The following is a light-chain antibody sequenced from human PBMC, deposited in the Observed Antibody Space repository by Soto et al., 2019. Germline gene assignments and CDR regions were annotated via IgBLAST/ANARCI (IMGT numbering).Light chain of an antibody. J-gene: IGLJ2*01. CDR3: SSYAGGNNLL. CDR2: EVS. V-gene: IGLV2-8*01. CDR1: SSDVGGYNF. Sequence: QLVLTQPPSASGSPGQSVTISCTGTSSDVGGYNFVSWYQQHPGKAPKLMIYEVSKRPSGVPDRFSGSKSGNTASLTVSGLQAEDEADYYCSSYAGGNNLLFGGGTKLTVL.